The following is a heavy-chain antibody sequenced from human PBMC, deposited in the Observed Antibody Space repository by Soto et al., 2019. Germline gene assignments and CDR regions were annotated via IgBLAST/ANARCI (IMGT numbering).Heavy chain of an antibody. CDR1: GGSFSGYY. D-gene: IGHD3-22*01. Sequence: QVQLQQWGAGLLKPSETLSLTCAVYGGSFSGYYWSWIRQPPGKGLEWIGEINHSGSTNYNPSLKSRVTISVDTSKNQFSLKLSSVTAADTAVYYCARWSPYDSSGYYFCAFDIWGQGTMVTVSS. CDR2: INHSGST. J-gene: IGHJ3*02. V-gene: IGHV4-34*01. CDR3: ARWSPYDSSGYYFCAFDI.